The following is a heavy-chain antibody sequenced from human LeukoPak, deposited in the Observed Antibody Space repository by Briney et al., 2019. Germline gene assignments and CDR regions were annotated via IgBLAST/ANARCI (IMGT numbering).Heavy chain of an antibody. Sequence: GGPLRLSCAASGFTFSSFGMIWVRQAPGKGLEWVSAISGSGGGTYYADSVKGRFTISRDNSRNTLYLQMNSLRAEDTAVYYCAKRAVVTAYYYYYMDVWGKGTTVTVSS. CDR2: ISGSGGGT. CDR3: AKRAVVTAYYYYYMDV. D-gene: IGHD4-23*01. CDR1: GFTFSSFG. V-gene: IGHV3-23*01. J-gene: IGHJ6*03.